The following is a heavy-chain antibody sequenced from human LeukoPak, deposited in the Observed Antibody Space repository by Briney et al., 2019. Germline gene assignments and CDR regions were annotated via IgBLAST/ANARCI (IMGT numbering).Heavy chain of an antibody. J-gene: IGHJ4*02. CDR2: ISGSGNGGSI. CDR3: VKDFGRVRGTPDS. CDR1: GFDFSIYT. Sequence: AGGSLRLSCSASGFDFSIYTMYWVRQAPGKGPEYVSTISGSGNGGSIYYADSVKGRFTISRDDSKSIVYLQMNGLRSEDTAVCYCVKDFGRVRGTPDSWGQGTLVTVSS. D-gene: IGHD2/OR15-2a*01. V-gene: IGHV3-64D*06.